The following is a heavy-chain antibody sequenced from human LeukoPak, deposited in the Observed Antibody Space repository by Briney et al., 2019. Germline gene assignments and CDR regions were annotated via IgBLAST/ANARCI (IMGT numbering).Heavy chain of an antibody. CDR3: ARHIPQWQLKGHYFDY. J-gene: IGHJ4*02. V-gene: IGHV4-4*07. CDR2: IYTSGST. Sequence: SETLSLTCTVSGGSISSYYWSWIRQPAGKGLEWIGRIYTSGSTNYNPSLKSRVTISVDTSKNQFSLKLSSVTAADTAAYYCARHIPQWQLKGHYFDYWGQGTLVTVSS. CDR1: GGSISSYY. D-gene: IGHD1-26*01.